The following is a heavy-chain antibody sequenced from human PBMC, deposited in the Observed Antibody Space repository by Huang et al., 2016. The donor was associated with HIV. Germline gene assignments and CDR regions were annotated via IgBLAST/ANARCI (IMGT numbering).Heavy chain of an antibody. D-gene: IGHD5-18*01. Sequence: EVQLVQSGAEVKKPGESLKISCKGSGYSFISYWVGWVRQMPGKGLEWMGISYPGDSNIRYSPAFQGQVTISADKSISTAYLQGSSLKASDTAMYYCARLRYVDTASNGMDVWGQGTTVTVSS. CDR3: ARLRYVDTASNGMDV. CDR1: GYSFISYW. CDR2: SYPGDSNI. V-gene: IGHV5-51*01. J-gene: IGHJ6*02.